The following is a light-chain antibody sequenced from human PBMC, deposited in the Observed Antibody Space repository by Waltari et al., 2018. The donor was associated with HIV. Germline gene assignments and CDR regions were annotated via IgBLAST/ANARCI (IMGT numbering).Light chain of an antibody. CDR1: SSDVGGYNY. J-gene: IGLJ2*01. CDR3: CSYAGSYTEV. Sequence: QSALTQPRSVSGSPGQSVTISCTGPSSDVGGYNYVSWYQQHPGKAPKLMIYDVSKRPSGVTDRFSGSKSGNTASLTISGLQAEDEADYYCCSYAGSYTEVFGGGTKLTVL. CDR2: DVS. V-gene: IGLV2-11*01.